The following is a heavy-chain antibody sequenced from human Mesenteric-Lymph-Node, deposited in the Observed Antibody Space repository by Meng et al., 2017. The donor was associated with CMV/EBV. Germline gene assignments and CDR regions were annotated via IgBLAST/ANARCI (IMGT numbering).Heavy chain of an antibody. Sequence: SGFTFSNAWMSWVRQVPGKGLEWVGRIKSKTEGGTTDYTAPVKGRFTISRDDTKTTLYMYLEMNSLKAEDTAIYYCTTAGRRLQIDYWGQGTLVTVSS. CDR1: GFTFSNAW. CDR3: TTAGRRLQIDY. V-gene: IGHV3-15*01. J-gene: IGHJ4*02. D-gene: IGHD4-11*01. CDR2: IKSKTEGGTT.